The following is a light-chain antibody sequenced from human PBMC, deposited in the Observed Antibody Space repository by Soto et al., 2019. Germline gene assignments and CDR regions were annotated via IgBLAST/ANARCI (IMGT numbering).Light chain of an antibody. Sequence: DLQMTQSPSSLSASVGDRVTITCQASQDIINYLNWYQQKPGKAPKLLIYAASSLETGVPSRFSGSGSGTDFTFTISSLQPEDIATYYCQQYDNLLLTFGGGTKVEIK. J-gene: IGKJ4*01. CDR1: QDIINY. CDR3: QQYDNLLLT. CDR2: AAS. V-gene: IGKV1-33*01.